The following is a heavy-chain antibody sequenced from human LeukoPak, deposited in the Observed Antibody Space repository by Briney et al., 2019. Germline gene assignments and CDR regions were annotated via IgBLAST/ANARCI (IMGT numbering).Heavy chain of an antibody. CDR1: GYTFTSYG. J-gene: IGHJ5*02. CDR2: IIPIFGTA. CDR3: ARAEVDCSGGSCYGLSWFDP. V-gene: IGHV1-69*13. Sequence: ASVKVSCKASGYTFTSYGISWVRQAPGQGLEWMGGIIPIFGTANYAQKFQGRVTITADESTSTAYMELSSLRSEDTAVYYCARAEVDCSGGSCYGLSWFDPWGQGTLVTVSS. D-gene: IGHD2-15*01.